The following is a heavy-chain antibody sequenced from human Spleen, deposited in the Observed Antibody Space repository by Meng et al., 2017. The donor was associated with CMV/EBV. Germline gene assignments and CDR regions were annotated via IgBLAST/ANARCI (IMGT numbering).Heavy chain of an antibody. J-gene: IGHJ5*02. CDR3: AKGGRFGYLFERWFDP. Sequence: GGSLRLSCAVAGFTFDDYTMHWVRQAPGKGPEWVSGITWNGGSIGYADSVKGRFTISRENAKNSLFLQMNSLRAEDTALYYCAKGGRFGYLFERWFDPWGQGTLVTVSS. CDR2: ITWNGGSI. CDR1: GFTFDDYT. V-gene: IGHV3-9*01. D-gene: IGHD3-10*01.